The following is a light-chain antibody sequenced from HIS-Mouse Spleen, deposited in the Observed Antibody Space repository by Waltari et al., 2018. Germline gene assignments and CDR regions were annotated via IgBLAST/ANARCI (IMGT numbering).Light chain of an antibody. CDR1: SSDVGSYNL. J-gene: IGLJ3*02. V-gene: IGLV2-23*01. CDR2: ESS. CDR3: CSYAGSSTWV. Sequence: QSALTQPASVSGSPGQSITISCTGTSSDVGSYNLVSWYQQHPGKAPKLMIYESSKRTSVVSNRFSGSKSGNTASLTISGLQAEDEADYYCCSYAGSSTWVFGGGTKLTVL.